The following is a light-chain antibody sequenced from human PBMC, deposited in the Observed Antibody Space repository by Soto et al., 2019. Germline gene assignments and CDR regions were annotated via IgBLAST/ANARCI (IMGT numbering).Light chain of an antibody. CDR2: VAS. Sequence: DIQMTQSPSSLSASVGDRVTITCRASQSIGRFLNWYQQKPGKAPNVLINVASTLRSGVPSRFSGSGSGTDFNLTINSLQPDDFATYYCQQYNSYSFGQGTKVDI. V-gene: IGKV1-39*01. CDR3: QQYNSYS. J-gene: IGKJ1*01. CDR1: QSIGRF.